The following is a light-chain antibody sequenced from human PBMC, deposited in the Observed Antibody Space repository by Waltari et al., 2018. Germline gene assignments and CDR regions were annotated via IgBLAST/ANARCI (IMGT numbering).Light chain of an antibody. Sequence: EIVMTQSPDSLAVSLGERAAINCKSSRSVLYNSNNKNYLAWYQQKPRQPPKLLINWASSRESGVPDRFSGSGSGTDVTLTISSLQAEDVAVYYCQQYYSSPISFGQGTRLEIK. J-gene: IGKJ5*01. CDR2: WAS. CDR1: RSVLYNSNNKNY. V-gene: IGKV4-1*01. CDR3: QQYYSSPIS.